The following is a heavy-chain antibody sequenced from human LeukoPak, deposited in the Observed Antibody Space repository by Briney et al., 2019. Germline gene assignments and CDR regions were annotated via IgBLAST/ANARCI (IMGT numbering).Heavy chain of an antibody. CDR1: GFTFSRSW. CDR2: INDDGRTT. J-gene: IGHJ4*02. V-gene: IGHV3-74*01. CDR3: ARGPAANSGNSYVRDY. Sequence: PGGSLRLSCAASGFTFSRSWMHWVRQAPGKGLVWVSRINDDGRTTNYADSVKGRFTISRDNAKNTLYLQMNSLRAEDTGVYYCARGPAANSGNSYVRDYWGQGTLVTVSS. D-gene: IGHD1-26*01.